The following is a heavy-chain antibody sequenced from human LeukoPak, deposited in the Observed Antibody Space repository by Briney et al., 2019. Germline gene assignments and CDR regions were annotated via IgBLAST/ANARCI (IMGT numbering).Heavy chain of an antibody. CDR3: ASLEGGYETRYYYYMDV. CDR2: IIPIFGTA. J-gene: IGHJ6*03. V-gene: IGHV1-69*13. D-gene: IGHD5-12*01. CDR1: GGTFSSYA. Sequence: SVKVSCKASGGTFSSYAISWVRQAPGQGLEWMGGIIPIFGTANYAQKFQGRVTITADGSTSTAYMELSSLRSEDTAVYYCASLEGGYETRYYYYMDVWGKGTTVTVSS.